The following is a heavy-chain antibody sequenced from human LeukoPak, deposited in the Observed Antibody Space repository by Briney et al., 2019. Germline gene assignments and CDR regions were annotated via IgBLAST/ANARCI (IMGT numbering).Heavy chain of an antibody. J-gene: IGHJ4*02. CDR1: GFTFSSYS. CDR2: ISSSSSTI. Sequence: GGSLRLSCAASGFTFSSYSMNWVRQAPGKGLEWVSYISSSSSTIYYADSVKGRFTISRDNAKNSLYLQMNSLRAEDTAVYYCATGEGGFDYWGQGTLVTVSS. CDR3: ATGEGGFDY. V-gene: IGHV3-48*01. D-gene: IGHD1-26*01.